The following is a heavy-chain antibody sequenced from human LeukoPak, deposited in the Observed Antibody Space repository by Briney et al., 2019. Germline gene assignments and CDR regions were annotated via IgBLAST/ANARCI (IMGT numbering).Heavy chain of an antibody. D-gene: IGHD6-13*01. CDR1: GYTFTSYY. Sequence: ASVKVSCKASGYTFTSYYMHWVRQAPGQGLEWMGIINPSGGSTSYAQKFQGRVTMTRDTSTSTVYMELSSLRSEDTAVYYCAGESSSRRIAAAGIPHWGQGTLVTVSS. CDR3: AGESSSRRIAAAGIPH. J-gene: IGHJ4*02. V-gene: IGHV1-46*01. CDR2: INPSGGST.